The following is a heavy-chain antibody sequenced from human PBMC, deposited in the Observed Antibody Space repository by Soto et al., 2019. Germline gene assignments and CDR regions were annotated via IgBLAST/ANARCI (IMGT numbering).Heavy chain of an antibody. J-gene: IGHJ6*02. CDR3: VRSQTPSGSRATDV. Sequence: EVQLLESGGGLVQPGGSLRLSCAASGFSFSNFWMSWVRQAPGKGLEWVASTNLDGSGRYYLDSVKGRFTIIRDNAKDALYQQIDRRRADDTAVYYCVRSQTPSGSRATDVWGQGTTVSVAS. V-gene: IGHV3-7*05. D-gene: IGHD3-10*01. CDR2: TNLDGSGR. CDR1: GFSFSNFW.